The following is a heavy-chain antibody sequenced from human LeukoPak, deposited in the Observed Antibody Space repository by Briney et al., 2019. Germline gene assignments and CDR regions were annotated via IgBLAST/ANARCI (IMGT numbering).Heavy chain of an antibody. D-gene: IGHD3-22*01. CDR2: ISGSGGST. V-gene: IGHV3-23*01. CDR1: GFIFSSYD. CDR3: AKDPRIDTDYYDSSGPVSYWYFDL. Sequence: GGSLRLSCAASGFIFSSYDMSWVRQAPGKGLEWVSVISGSGGSTYYADSVKGRFTISRDNSKNTLYLRMNSLRAEDTAVYYCAKDPRIDTDYYDSSGPVSYWYFDLWGRGTLVTVSS. J-gene: IGHJ2*01.